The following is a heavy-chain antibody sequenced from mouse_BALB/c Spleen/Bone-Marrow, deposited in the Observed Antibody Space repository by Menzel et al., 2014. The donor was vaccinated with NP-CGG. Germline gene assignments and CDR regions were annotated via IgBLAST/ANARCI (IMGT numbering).Heavy chain of an antibody. J-gene: IGHJ3*01. CDR2: ISSGGSYT. Sequence: VQLQQSGGGLVKPGGSLKLSCAASGFTFSTYAMSWVRQSPEKRLEWVAEISSGGSYTYYPDTVTGRFTISRDNAKNTLYLEMSSLRSEDTAMYYCARDGYGNSDWGQGTLVTVSA. D-gene: IGHD1-1*01. CDR3: ARDGYGNSD. CDR1: GFTFSTYA. V-gene: IGHV5-9-4*01.